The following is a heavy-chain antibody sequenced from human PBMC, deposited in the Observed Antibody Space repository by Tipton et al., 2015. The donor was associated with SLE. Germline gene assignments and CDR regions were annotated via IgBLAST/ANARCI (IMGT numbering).Heavy chain of an antibody. Sequence: TLSLTCTVSGDSITRSNNYWGWIRQPPRKGLEWIGSLSYTGSTFYNPSLKSPVSISVDTSKNQFSLNLSSVTAADTAVYYCGKNMGLYGFDAFDIWGQGTLVTVSS. CDR3: GKNMGLYGFDAFDI. D-gene: IGHD3-10*01. CDR2: LSYTGST. CDR1: GDSITRSNNY. V-gene: IGHV4-39*01. J-gene: IGHJ3*02.